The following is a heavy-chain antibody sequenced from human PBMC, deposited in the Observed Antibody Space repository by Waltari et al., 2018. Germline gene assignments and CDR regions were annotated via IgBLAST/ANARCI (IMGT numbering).Heavy chain of an antibody. J-gene: IGHJ6*02. CDR3: VRSYTASPMDV. CDR1: GSTFSDHY. V-gene: IGHV3-72*01. D-gene: IGHD2-2*02. CDR2: TRNKENSYST. Sequence: EVQLVASGGDLVHPGGSLRLSGAGSGSTFSDHYIDWVRQAPGKGLEWLGLTRNKENSYSTVYAASVKGRFTISRDDSKNLAYLQMNSLRIEDTAIYYCVRSYTASPMDVWGQGTTVTVSS.